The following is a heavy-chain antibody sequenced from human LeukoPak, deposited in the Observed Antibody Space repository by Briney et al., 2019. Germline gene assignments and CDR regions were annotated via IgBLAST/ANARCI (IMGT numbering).Heavy chain of an antibody. J-gene: IGHJ6*03. D-gene: IGHD3-10*01. CDR2: IYYSGNT. V-gene: IGHV4-59*12. Sequence: SETLSPTCTVSGGSISSYYWSWIRQPPGKGLEWSGYIYYSGNTNYNPSLKSRVTISVDKSKNQFSLKLSSVTAADTAVYYCARSYYYGSGSYYNVRSYYYYYMDVWGKGTTVTVSS. CDR1: GGSISSYY. CDR3: ARSYYYGSGSYYNVRSYYYYYMDV.